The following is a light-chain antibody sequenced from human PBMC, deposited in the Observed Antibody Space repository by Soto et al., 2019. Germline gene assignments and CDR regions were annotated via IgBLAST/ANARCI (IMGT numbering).Light chain of an antibody. CDR1: SSNSGAGYD. V-gene: IGLV1-40*01. J-gene: IGLJ2*01. CDR3: QSSDNSLPGLVI. Sequence: QSALTQPPSMSGAPGQRVTISCTGSSSNSGAGYDVHWYQQLPGTPPKLLIYLNNDRPSGVPDRFSGSKSGTSASLAITGLRADDEAVYYCQSSDNSLPGLVIFGGGTKVTVL. CDR2: LNN.